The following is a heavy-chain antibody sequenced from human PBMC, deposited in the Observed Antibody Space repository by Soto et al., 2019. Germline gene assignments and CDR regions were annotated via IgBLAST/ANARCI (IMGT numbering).Heavy chain of an antibody. D-gene: IGHD2-15*01. CDR3: ARGPGGAAGAGDY. V-gene: IGHV1-3*01. CDR1: GYTFTSYA. Sequence: GASVKVSCKASGYTFTSYAMHWVRQAPGQRLEWMGWINAGNGNTKYSQKFQGRVTITRDTSASTAYMELSSLRSEDTAVYYCARGPGGAAGAGDYWGQETVVTVSS. J-gene: IGHJ4*02. CDR2: INAGNGNT.